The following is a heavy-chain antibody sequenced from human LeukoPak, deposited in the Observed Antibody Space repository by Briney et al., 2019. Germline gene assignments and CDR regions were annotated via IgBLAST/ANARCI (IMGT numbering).Heavy chain of an antibody. CDR3: ARDSSSSRDFDY. J-gene: IGHJ4*02. CDR1: GYTFTSYY. Sequence: ASVKVSCRASGYTFTSYYMHWVRQAPGQGLEWMGIINPSGGSTSYAQKFQGRVTMTRDMSTSTVYMELSSLRSEDTAVYYCARDSSSSRDFDYWGQGTLVTVSS. D-gene: IGHD6-6*01. V-gene: IGHV1-46*01. CDR2: INPSGGST.